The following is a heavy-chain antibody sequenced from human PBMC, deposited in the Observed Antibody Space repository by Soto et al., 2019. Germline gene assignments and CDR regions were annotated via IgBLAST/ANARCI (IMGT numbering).Heavy chain of an antibody. CDR2: IHYSGTT. D-gene: IGHD6-13*01. Sequence: SETLSLTCTVSGGSMRNYFWTWIRQPPGKGLECIGYIHYSGTTSFFPSYNPSLRSRVTISEDTSKNQFSLKLLSVTTADTAVYFCAASEASSRNLAPYYLDFWGQGTLVTVSS. CDR3: AASEASSRNLAPYYLDF. J-gene: IGHJ4*02. CDR1: GGSMRNYF. V-gene: IGHV4-59*01.